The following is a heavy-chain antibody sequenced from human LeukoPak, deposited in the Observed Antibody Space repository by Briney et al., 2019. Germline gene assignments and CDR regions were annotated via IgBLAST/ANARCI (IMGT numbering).Heavy chain of an antibody. V-gene: IGHV3-23*01. CDR3: AKGSASSRPYYFDY. CDR1: GFTFSIYA. D-gene: IGHD2-15*01. Sequence: PGGSLRLSCAASGFTFSIYAMSWVRQAPGKGLDWFSAITDSGGDTYYADSVKGRFTISRDNSKNTLDLQMSSLRAEDTAVYYCAKGSASSRPYYFDYWGQGALVTVSS. CDR2: ITDSGGDT. J-gene: IGHJ4*02.